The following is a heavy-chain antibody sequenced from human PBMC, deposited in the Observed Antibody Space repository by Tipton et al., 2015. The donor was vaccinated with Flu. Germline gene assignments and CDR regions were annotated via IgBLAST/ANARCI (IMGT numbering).Heavy chain of an antibody. CDR3: ARGSGSGPKDWFDP. V-gene: IGHV6-1*01. J-gene: IGHJ5*02. CDR2: TYQRSMWHH. Sequence: TLSLTCVISGDSVSSNVATWNWIRQSPSRGLEWLGKTYQRSMWHHIYAVSLKGRITITPDTSKNQFSLQLNSVTPDDTAVYYCARGSGSGPKDWFDPWGQGTQVTVSA. D-gene: IGHD3-10*01. CDR1: GDSVSSNVAT.